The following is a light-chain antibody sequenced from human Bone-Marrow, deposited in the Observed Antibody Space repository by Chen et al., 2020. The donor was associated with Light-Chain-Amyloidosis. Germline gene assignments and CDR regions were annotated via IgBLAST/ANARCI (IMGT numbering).Light chain of an antibody. J-gene: IGKJ4*01. Sequence: DLQMTQSPSSVSASVGDRVTITCRASQGIVSWLAWYQQKPGKAPKLLIFAASNLQSGVPSRFSGSGSWTDFTLTISSLQPDDFATDDCQQDNSFPSLTFGGGTIVEMK. CDR2: AAS. CDR3: QQDNSFPSLT. CDR1: QGIVSW. V-gene: IGKV1-12*02.